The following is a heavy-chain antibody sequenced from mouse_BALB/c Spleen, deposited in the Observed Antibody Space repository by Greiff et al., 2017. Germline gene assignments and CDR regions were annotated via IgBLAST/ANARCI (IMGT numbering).Heavy chain of an antibody. CDR3: AREAYHYAMDY. D-gene: IGHD2-10*01. Sequence: QVQLKESGAELAKPGASVKMSCKASGYTFTSYWMHWVKQRPGQGLEWIGYINPSTGYTEYNQKFKDKATLTADKSSSTAYMQLSSLTSEDSAVYYCAREAYHYAMDYWGQGTSVTVSS. J-gene: IGHJ4*01. V-gene: IGHV1-7*01. CDR1: GYTFTSYW. CDR2: INPSTGYT.